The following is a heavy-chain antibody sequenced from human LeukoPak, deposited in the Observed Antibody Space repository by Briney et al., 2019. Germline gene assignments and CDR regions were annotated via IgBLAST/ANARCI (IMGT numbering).Heavy chain of an antibody. CDR2: ISHTGSS. D-gene: IGHD5-24*01. Sequence: SETLSLTCTVSGYSISNGHYWDWIRQPPGKGLEWIGSISHTGSSYYNPSLKSRVTISVDTSKNQFSLKLSSVTAADTAVYYCARSRDGYKPTDYWGQGTLVTVSS. CDR1: GYSISNGHY. J-gene: IGHJ4*02. V-gene: IGHV4-38-2*02. CDR3: ARSRDGYKPTDY.